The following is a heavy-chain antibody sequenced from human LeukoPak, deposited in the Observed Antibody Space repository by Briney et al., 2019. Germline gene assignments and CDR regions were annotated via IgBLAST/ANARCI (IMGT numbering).Heavy chain of an antibody. CDR2: ISYDGSNK. D-gene: IGHD3-3*01. Sequence: GGSLRLSCAASGFTFSSYDMHWVRQAPGKGLEGVAVISYDGSNKYYTESVKGRFNISRDISKNTLYLQMNSLRAEDTAVYYCARDLPAEWTFDYWGQGTLVTVSS. CDR1: GFTFSSYD. J-gene: IGHJ4*02. V-gene: IGHV3-30-3*01. CDR3: ARDLPAEWTFDY.